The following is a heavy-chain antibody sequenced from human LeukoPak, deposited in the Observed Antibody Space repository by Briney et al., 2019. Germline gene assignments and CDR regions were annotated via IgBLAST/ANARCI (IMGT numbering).Heavy chain of an antibody. CDR2: FDPEDGET. CDR3: ATGRGYSYGYVDYYYMDV. Sequence: GASVKVSCKVSGYTLTELSMHWVRHAPGKGLEWMGGFDPEDGETIYAQKFQGRVTMTEDTSTDTAYMELSSLRSEDTAVYYCATGRGYSYGYVDYYYMDVWGKGTTVTVSS. J-gene: IGHJ6*03. D-gene: IGHD5-18*01. V-gene: IGHV1-24*01. CDR1: GYTLTELS.